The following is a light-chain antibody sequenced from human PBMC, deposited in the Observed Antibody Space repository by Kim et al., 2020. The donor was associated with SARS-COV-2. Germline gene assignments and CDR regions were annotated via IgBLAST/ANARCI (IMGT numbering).Light chain of an antibody. J-gene: IGKJ1*01. CDR1: QSFNSRY. Sequence: SPGERATLSCRASQSFNSRYLAWYQQKPGQTPRLLIYGASTRATGIPDRFSGTASGTDFTLTISRLEPEDFAIYYCQQYGTSLRTFGQGTKVDIK. V-gene: IGKV3-20*01. CDR2: GAS. CDR3: QQYGTSLRT.